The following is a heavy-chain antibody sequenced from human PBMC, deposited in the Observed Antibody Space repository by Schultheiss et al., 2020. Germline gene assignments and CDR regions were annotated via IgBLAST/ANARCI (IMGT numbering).Heavy chain of an antibody. D-gene: IGHD3-22*01. J-gene: IGHJ6*02. CDR1: GFSLSTSGVG. CDR3: VRGGSRDGVYDSRGYYTPKYAYYGFDV. CDR2: IYYSGST. V-gene: IGHV4-61*08. Sequence: SGPTLVKPTQTLTLTCTFSGFSLSTSGVGVGWIRQPPGKGLEWIGYIYYSGSTNYNPSLKSRVTISVDTSKNQFSLKLSSVTAADTAVYYCVRGGSRDGVYDSRGYYTPKYAYYGFDVWGQGTTVTVSS.